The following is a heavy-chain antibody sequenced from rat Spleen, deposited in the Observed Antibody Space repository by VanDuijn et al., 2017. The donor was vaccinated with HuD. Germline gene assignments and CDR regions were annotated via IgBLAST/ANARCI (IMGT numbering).Heavy chain of an antibody. Sequence: EVQLVESGGGLVLPGRSLKLSCATSGFSFSKYGMQWIRQTPTKGLQWVAAITPSGLTTHYRDSMKGRFTISRENAKATLYLQMNSLRSEDTATYYCSRGRVYYGYTGFDYWGQGVMVTVSS. CDR1: GFSFSKYG. J-gene: IGHJ2*01. D-gene: IGHD1-9*01. CDR3: SRGRVYYGYTGFDY. V-gene: IGHV5-19*01. CDR2: ITPSGLTT.